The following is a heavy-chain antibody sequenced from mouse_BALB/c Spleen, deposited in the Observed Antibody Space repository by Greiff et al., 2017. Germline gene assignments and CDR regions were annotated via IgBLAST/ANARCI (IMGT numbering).Heavy chain of an antibody. CDR2: IDPETGGT. CDR1: GYTFTDYE. CDR3: TRSITTVRLDY. V-gene: IGHV1-15*01. Sequence: LVESGAELVRPGASVTLSCKASGYTFTDYEMHWVKQTPVHGLEWIGAIDPETGGTAYNQKFKGKATLTADKSSSTAYMELRSLTSEDSAVYYCTRSITTVRLDYWGQGTTLTVSS. J-gene: IGHJ2*01. D-gene: IGHD1-1*01.